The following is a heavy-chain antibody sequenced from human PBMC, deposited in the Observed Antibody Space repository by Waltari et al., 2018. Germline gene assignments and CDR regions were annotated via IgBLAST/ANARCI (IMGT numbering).Heavy chain of an antibody. CDR2: VRAVVSDT. D-gene: IGHD1-26*01. CDR3: AKGRIGVGAFDFDY. CDR1: GFTFSYYA. V-gene: IGHV3-23*01. J-gene: IGHJ4*02. Sequence: EVQLLESGGGLVQPGGSLRLSCAASGFTFSYYAMSWVRQAPGKGLEWVSCVRAVVSDTYYADSLKGRFTISRDNSKNTLFLQMNSLRDDDTAVYYCAKGRIGVGAFDFDYWGQGTLVTVSS.